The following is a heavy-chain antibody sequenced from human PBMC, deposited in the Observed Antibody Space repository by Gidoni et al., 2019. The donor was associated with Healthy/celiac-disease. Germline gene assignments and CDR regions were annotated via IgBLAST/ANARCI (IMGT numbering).Heavy chain of an antibody. D-gene: IGHD2-15*01. CDR1: GFPLSRYG. Sequence: QVQLVESGGGVVQSGSSLRRSCAASGFPLSRYGMHWVRQAPGKGLEWVAVRVDDGSNKCYADYVESRFAISRDNSKNTLYLQMNSLGAEDTAVYYCARDRYWSGGSCREFDYWGQGTLVTVSS. J-gene: IGHJ4*02. CDR3: ARDRYWSGGSCREFDY. V-gene: IGHV3-30*03. CDR2: RVDDGSNK.